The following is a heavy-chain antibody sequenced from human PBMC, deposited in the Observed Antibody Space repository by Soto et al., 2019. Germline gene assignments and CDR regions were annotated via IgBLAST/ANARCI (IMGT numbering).Heavy chain of an antibody. CDR3: ARGGHNSGWYRTFDF. D-gene: IGHD6-13*01. J-gene: IGHJ4*02. CDR2: IIPVFGPP. V-gene: IGHV1-69*01. CDR1: RGTFTTDA. Sequence: QVQLVQSGAEVKKPGSSVSVSCKSSRGTFTTDAISWVRQAPGQGLEWMGVIIPVFGPPTYAQKFQGRLTITADESTNTAHLELRNLRSEDTAIYYCARGGHNSGWYRTFDFWGQGTLVTVSS.